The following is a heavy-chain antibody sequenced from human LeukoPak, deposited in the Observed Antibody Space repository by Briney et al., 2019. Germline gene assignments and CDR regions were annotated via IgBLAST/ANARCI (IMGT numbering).Heavy chain of an antibody. J-gene: IGHJ5*02. Sequence: GGSLRLSCAASGFTFNNYWMSWVRQAPGKGLEWVANIKQDGSEKYYVDSVKGRFTISRDNSKNTLYLQMNSLRAEDTAVYYCAKDRSQGIAGIDWFDPWGQGTLVTVSS. CDR2: IKQDGSEK. CDR3: AKDRSQGIAGIDWFDP. CDR1: GFTFNNYW. V-gene: IGHV3-7*03. D-gene: IGHD6-13*01.